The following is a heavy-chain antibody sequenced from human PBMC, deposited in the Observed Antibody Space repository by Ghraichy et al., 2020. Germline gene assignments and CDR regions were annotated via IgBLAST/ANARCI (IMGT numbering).Heavy chain of an antibody. CDR3: AKCDVGGRPYYFAY. CDR2: ISGSGGST. CDR1: GLTFSNYA. Sequence: GESLRLSCAASGLTFSNYAMSWVRQAPGKGLEWVSAISGSGGSTYYADSVKGRFTISRDNSKNTLYLQMNSLRAEDTAVYYCAKCDVGGRPYYFAYWGQGTLVTVSS. D-gene: IGHD3-16*01. J-gene: IGHJ4*02. V-gene: IGHV3-23*01.